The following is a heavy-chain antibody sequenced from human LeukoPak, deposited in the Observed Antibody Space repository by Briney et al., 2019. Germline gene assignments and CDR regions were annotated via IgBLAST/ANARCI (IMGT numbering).Heavy chain of an antibody. CDR1: GVSVSDGRYY. V-gene: IGHV4-31*03. Sequence: SETLSLTCNVSGVSVSDGRYYWTWIRRHPGKGLEWIGYKYYSGSAKYNPSLKSRLTISIDTSKNQFSLQLSSVTAAGTATYYCATPYCSGISCLDVFNMWGQGTRVTVSS. CDR2: KYYSGSA. CDR3: ATPYCSGISCLDVFNM. J-gene: IGHJ3*02. D-gene: IGHD2-2*01.